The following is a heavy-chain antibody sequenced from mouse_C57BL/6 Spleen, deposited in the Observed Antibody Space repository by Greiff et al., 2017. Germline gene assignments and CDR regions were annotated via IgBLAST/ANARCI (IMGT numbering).Heavy chain of an antibody. CDR1: GYAFSSSW. CDR2: IYPGDGDT. D-gene: IGHD2-5*01. V-gene: IGHV1-82*01. J-gene: IGHJ3*01. CDR3: ARPYYSNYGAWFAY. Sequence: VQLQESGPELVKPGASVKISCKASGYAFSSSWMNWVKQRPGKGLEWIGRIYPGDGDTNYNGKFKGKDTLTADKSSSTAYMQLSSLTSEDSAVYFCARPYYSNYGAWFAYWGQGTLVTVSA.